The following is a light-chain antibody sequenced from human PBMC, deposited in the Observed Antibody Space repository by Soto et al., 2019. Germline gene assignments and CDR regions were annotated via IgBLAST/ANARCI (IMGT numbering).Light chain of an antibody. CDR1: QSVSSY. V-gene: IGKV3-11*01. Sequence: EIVLTQSPATLSLSPGERATLSCRASQSVSSYLAWYQQKPGQAPRLLIYNASNRATGIPARFSGSGSGTDFTHTIIILEPEDFAVYYCQQRSNWPPITFGQGTRLEIK. CDR2: NAS. CDR3: QQRSNWPPIT. J-gene: IGKJ5*01.